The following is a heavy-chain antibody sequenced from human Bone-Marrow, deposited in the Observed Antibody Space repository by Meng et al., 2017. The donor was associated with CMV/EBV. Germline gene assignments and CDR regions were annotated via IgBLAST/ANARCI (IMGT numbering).Heavy chain of an antibody. J-gene: IGHJ4*02. D-gene: IGHD1/OR15-1a*01. CDR1: GDSVSSKSVA. CDR3: ARTWFKEQGYDFDY. V-gene: IGHV6-1*01. CDR2: TYYTSTWYN. Sequence: SQTLSLPCAISGDSVSSKSVAWNWIRQSPARGLEWLGRTYYTSTWYNDYALSVESRIRINPDTSKNQFSLQLSSVTPEDTAVYYCARTWFKEQGYDFDYWGQGTLVTASS.